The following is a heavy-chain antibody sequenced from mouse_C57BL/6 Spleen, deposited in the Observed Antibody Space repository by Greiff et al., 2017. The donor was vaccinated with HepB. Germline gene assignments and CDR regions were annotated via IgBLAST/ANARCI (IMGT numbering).Heavy chain of an antibody. CDR1: GYAFSSSW. CDR2: IYPGDGDT. Sequence: VQRVESGPELVKPGASVKISCKASGYAFSSSWMNWVKQRPGKGLEWIGRIYPGDGDTNYNGKFKGKATLTADKSSSTAYMQLSSLTSEDAAVYFCAIYYAMDYWGQGTSVTVSS. CDR3: AIYYAMDY. V-gene: IGHV1-82*01. J-gene: IGHJ4*01.